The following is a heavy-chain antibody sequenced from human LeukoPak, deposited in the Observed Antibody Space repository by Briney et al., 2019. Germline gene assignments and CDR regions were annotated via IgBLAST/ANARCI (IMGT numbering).Heavy chain of an antibody. J-gene: IGHJ4*02. Sequence: GGSLRLSCAASGFIFNNYAMSRVRQAPGKGLEWVSYISSSSSTIYYADSVKGRFTISRDDAKNSLYLQMNSLRDEDTAVYYCARDLARIAVAGTGFDYWGQGTLVTVSS. V-gene: IGHV3-48*02. CDR2: ISSSSSTI. D-gene: IGHD6-19*01. CDR3: ARDLARIAVAGTGFDY. CDR1: GFIFNNYA.